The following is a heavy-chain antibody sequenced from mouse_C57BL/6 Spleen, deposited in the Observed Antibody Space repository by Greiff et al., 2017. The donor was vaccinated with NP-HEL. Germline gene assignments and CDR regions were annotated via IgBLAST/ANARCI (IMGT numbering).Heavy chain of an antibody. CDR2: ISSGGSYT. J-gene: IGHJ2*01. CDR1: GFTFSSYG. CDR3: ARQIPYYFDY. V-gene: IGHV5-6*01. Sequence: EVHLVESGGDLVKPGGSLKLSCAASGFTFSSYGTSWVRQTPDKRLEWVATISSGGSYTYYPDSVKGRFTISRDNAKNTLYLQMSSLKSEDTAMYYCARQIPYYFDYWGQGTTLTVSS.